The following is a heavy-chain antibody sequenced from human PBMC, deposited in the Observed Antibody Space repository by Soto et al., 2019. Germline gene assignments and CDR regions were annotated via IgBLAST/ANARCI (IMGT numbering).Heavy chain of an antibody. CDR3: ARAFSGSYRN. D-gene: IGHD1-26*01. CDR2: ISSSGSNI. J-gene: IGHJ4*02. V-gene: IGHV3-48*03. Sequence: EVQLVESGGGLVQPGGSLRLACAASGFTFSGYEMNRVRQAPGKGLEWVSYISSSGSNIFYADSVKGRFTISRDNAKNSLFLQMDSLRAEDTALYYCARAFSGSYRNWGQGTLVTVSS. CDR1: GFTFSGYE.